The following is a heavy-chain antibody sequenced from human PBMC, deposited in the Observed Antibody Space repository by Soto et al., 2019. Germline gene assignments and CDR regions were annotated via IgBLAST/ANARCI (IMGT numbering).Heavy chain of an antibody. Sequence: QVQLVQSGAEVKKPGSSVKVSCKASGGPFSSYAISWVRQAPGQGLEWMGGIIPIFGTANYAQKFQGRVTITADESTSTAYMEQSSLRSEDTAVYYCARTYCGGDCYPDSYYYYGMDVWGQGTTVTVSS. D-gene: IGHD2-21*02. CDR2: IIPIFGTA. CDR1: GGPFSSYA. CDR3: ARTYCGGDCYPDSYYYYGMDV. J-gene: IGHJ6*02. V-gene: IGHV1-69*12.